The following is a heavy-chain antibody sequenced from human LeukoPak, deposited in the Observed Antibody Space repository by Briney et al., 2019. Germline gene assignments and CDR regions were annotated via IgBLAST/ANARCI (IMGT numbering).Heavy chain of an antibody. CDR3: ARDNSVGGIAWWFVP. Sequence: ASVKVSCKASGGTFSSYAISWVRQAPGQGLEWVGLINPTGTTTLYAQKFQGRITLTRDMSATTDYMELSSLTSEDTDVYYCARDNSVGGIAWWFVPWGEGTLVTVSS. D-gene: IGHD1-26*01. J-gene: IGHJ5*02. CDR1: GGTFSSYA. V-gene: IGHV1-46*01. CDR2: INPTGTTT.